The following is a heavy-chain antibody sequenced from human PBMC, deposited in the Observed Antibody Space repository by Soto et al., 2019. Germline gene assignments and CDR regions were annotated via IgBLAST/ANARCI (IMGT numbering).Heavy chain of an antibody. CDR1: GYTFTSYD. Sequence: APVKVSCTASGYTFTSYDICWVLQAPGQGIEWMGWISAYNGNTNYAQKLQGRVTMTTDTSTSTAYMELRSLRSDDTAVYYCARTRAGAGLIRSRLDGWCPGITVTV. D-gene: IGHD6-13*01. CDR3: ARTRAGAGLIRSRLDG. CDR2: ISAYNGNT. J-gene: IGHJ6*02. V-gene: IGHV1-18*01.